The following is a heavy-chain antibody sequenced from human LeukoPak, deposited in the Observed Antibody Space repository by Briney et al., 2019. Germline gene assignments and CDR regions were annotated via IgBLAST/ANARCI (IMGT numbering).Heavy chain of an antibody. CDR1: GYTFTSYY. CDR3: ARDNNGYYDSSGYSS. V-gene: IGHV1-46*01. D-gene: IGHD3-22*01. J-gene: IGHJ4*02. Sequence: GASVKVSCKASGYTFTSYYMHWVRQAPGQGLEWMGIINPSGGSTSYAQKFQGRVTITADETTSTAYMELSSLRSEDTAVYYCARDNNGYYDSSGYSSWGQGTLVTVSS. CDR2: INPSGGST.